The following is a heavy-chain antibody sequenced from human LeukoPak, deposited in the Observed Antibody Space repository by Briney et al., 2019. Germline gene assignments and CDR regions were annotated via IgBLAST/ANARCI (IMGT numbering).Heavy chain of an antibody. CDR1: GFTFSSYA. V-gene: IGHV3-23*01. CDR2: ISGSGGTT. Sequence: GGSLRLSCAASGFTFSSYAMSWVRQAPGKGLEWVSAISGSGGTTYYADSVKGRFTISRDNSKNTLYLQVSNLRAEDTAVYYCAKEQDFWGDYLAYWGQGTLVTVSS. J-gene: IGHJ4*02. CDR3: AKEQDFWGDYLAY. D-gene: IGHD3-3*01.